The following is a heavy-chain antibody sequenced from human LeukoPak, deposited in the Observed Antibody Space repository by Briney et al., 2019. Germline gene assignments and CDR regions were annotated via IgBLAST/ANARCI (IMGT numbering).Heavy chain of an antibody. V-gene: IGHV3-7*01. CDR3: ARDIDYEDY. CDR2: IKQDGSEK. J-gene: IGHJ4*02. CDR1: GGSFSGYY. D-gene: IGHD4-17*01. Sequence: ETLSLTCAVYGGSFSGYYWSWVRQAPGKGLEWVANIKQDGSEKYFVDSVKGRFTISRDNAKNSLYLQMNSLRAEDTAVYYCARDIDYEDYWGQGTLVTVSS.